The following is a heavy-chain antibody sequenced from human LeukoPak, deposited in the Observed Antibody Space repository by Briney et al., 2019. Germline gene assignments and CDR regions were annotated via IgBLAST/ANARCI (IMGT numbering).Heavy chain of an antibody. J-gene: IGHJ4*02. CDR1: GGSISSSNW. CDR2: IYYSGST. Sequence: SGTLSLTCAVSGGSISSSNWWSWVRQPPGKGLEWIGSIYYSGSTYYNPSLKSRVTISVDTSKNQFSLKLSSVTAADTAVYYCARRRYNFDYWGQGTLVTVSS. V-gene: IGHV4-4*02. CDR3: ARRRYNFDY. D-gene: IGHD1-1*01.